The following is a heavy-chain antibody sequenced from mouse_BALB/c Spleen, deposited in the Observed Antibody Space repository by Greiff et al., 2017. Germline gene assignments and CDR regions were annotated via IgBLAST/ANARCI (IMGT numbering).Heavy chain of an antibody. J-gene: IGHJ2*01. V-gene: IGHV1-14*01. CDR1: GYTFTSYV. Sequence: EVQLQQSGPELVKPGASVKMSCKASGYTFTSYVMHWVKQKPGQGLEWIGYINPYNDGTKYNEKFKGKATLTSDKSSSTAYMELSSLTSEDSAVYYCAPHYYYGSSRLDYWGQGTTLTVSS. CDR2: INPYNDGT. D-gene: IGHD1-1*01. CDR3: APHYYYGSSRLDY.